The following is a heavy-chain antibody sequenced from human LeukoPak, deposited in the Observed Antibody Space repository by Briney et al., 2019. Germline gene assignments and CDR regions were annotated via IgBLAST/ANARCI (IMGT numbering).Heavy chain of an antibody. D-gene: IGHD5-18*01. CDR3: AKAVGYSYGYRFDY. J-gene: IGHJ4*02. CDR2: ISGSGEST. CDR1: GLTFAGYA. Sequence: QPGGSLRLSCAASGLTFAGYAMSWVRQAPGQGLEWVSAISGSGESTNYADSVKGRFTISRDNSRNTLYLQVSSLRAEDTAVYYCAKAVGYSYGYRFDYWGQGTLVTVSS. V-gene: IGHV3-23*01.